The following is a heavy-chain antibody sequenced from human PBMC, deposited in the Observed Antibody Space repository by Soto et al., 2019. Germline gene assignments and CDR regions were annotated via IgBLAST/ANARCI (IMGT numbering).Heavy chain of an antibody. CDR3: ARDRLITYGAKIAPDY. D-gene: IGHD3-16*01. CDR2: SWYDGSYQ. V-gene: IGHV3-33*01. J-gene: IGHJ4*02. Sequence: TGGPLRVSCNASECTCSDFGRHWMRQAPGKGLERVSASWYDGSYQYYADPVRGRFTTSRDNSNNTLFLQMNSLRVEDTAVYYCARDRLITYGAKIAPDYWGQGALVTVSS. CDR1: ECTCSDFG.